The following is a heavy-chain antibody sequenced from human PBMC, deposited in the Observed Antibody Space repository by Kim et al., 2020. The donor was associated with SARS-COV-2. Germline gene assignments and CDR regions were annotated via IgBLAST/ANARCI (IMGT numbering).Heavy chain of an antibody. CDR1: GGSISSGAYY. Sequence: SETLSLTCTVSGGSISSGAYYWSWIRQPPGKGLEWIGYIYYSGSTYYNPSLKSRVTISVDTSKNQFSLKLSSVTAADTAVYYCARVLGITIFGVVIIQGFDYWGQGTLVTVSS. J-gene: IGHJ4*02. D-gene: IGHD3-3*01. CDR2: IYYSGST. V-gene: IGHV4-30-4*01. CDR3: ARVLGITIFGVVIIQGFDY.